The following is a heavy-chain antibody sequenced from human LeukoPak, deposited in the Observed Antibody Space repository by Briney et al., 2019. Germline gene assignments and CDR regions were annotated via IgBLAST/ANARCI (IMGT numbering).Heavy chain of an antibody. D-gene: IGHD1-14*01. CDR1: GDFINTYY. Sequence: SETLSLTCSVSGDFINTYYWSWIRQPAEKGLEWIGRVQATGSLDYNPSLKSRVTISMDTSTNRFSLMMTSLTTTDTAVYYCARGTKSPRTTVLTSFWYFDLWGRGTLVTVSS. J-gene: IGHJ2*01. CDR2: VQATGSL. CDR3: ARGTKSPRTTVLTSFWYFDL. V-gene: IGHV4-4*07.